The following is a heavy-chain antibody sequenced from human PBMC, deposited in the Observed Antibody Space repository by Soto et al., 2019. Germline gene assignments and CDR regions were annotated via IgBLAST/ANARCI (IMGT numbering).Heavy chain of an antibody. CDR3: ARALQYYYDSSGYYSGFDY. CDR1: GGSISSYY. D-gene: IGHD3-22*01. Sequence: SETLSLTCTVSGGSISSYYWSWIRQPPGKGLEWIGYIYYSGSTNYNPSPKSRVTISVDTSKNQFSLKLSSVTAADTAVYYCARALQYYYDSSGYYSGFDYWGQGTLVTVSS. CDR2: IYYSGST. J-gene: IGHJ4*02. V-gene: IGHV4-59*01.